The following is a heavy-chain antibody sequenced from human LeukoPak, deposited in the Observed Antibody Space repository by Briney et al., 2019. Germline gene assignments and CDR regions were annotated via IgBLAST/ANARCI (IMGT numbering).Heavy chain of an antibody. J-gene: IGHJ3*02. CDR2: INHSGST. Sequence: SETLSLTCAVYGGSFSGYYWSWIRQPPGKGLEWIGEINHSGSTNYNPSLKSRVTISVDTSKNQFSLKLSSVTAADTAVYYCAHSAFGGAFDIWGQGTMVTVSS. D-gene: IGHD3-16*01. CDR1: GGSFSGYY. CDR3: AHSAFGGAFDI. V-gene: IGHV4-34*01.